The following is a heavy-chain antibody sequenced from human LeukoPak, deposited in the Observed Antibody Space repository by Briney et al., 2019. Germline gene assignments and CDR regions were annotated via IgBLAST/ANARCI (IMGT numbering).Heavy chain of an antibody. Sequence: SETLSLTCTVSGGSISSYYWSWIRQPPGKGLEWIGCVYDSGSIEYNPSLRSRVTMSVDTPKNQFSLKLSSVTAADTAVYYCARGRDAYKTGYWGQGTLVTVSS. J-gene: IGHJ4*02. D-gene: IGHD5-24*01. CDR2: VYDSGSI. V-gene: IGHV4-59*01. CDR3: ARGRDAYKTGY. CDR1: GGSISSYY.